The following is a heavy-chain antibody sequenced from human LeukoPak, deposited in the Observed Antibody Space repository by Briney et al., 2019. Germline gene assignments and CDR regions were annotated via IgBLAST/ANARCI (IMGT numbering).Heavy chain of an antibody. CDR2: INHSGST. CDR1: GESFSGYY. CDR3: ARVRGYYYDSSGTR. D-gene: IGHD3-22*01. J-gene: IGHJ4*02. V-gene: IGHV4-34*01. Sequence: SETLSLTCAVYGESFSGYYWSWIRQPPGKGLEWIGEINHSGSTNYNPSLKSRVTISVDTSKNQFSLKLSSVTAADTAVYYCARVRGYYYDSSGTRWGQGTLVTVSS.